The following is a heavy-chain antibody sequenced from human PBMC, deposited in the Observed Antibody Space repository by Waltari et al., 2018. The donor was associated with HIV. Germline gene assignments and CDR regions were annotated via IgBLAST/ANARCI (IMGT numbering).Heavy chain of an antibody. J-gene: IGHJ3*02. D-gene: IGHD1-1*01. CDR2: IYYSGST. Sequence: QVQLQESGTGLVKPSETLSLTCTVSGGSISSYYWSWIRQPPGKGLEWIGYIYYSGSTNYNPSLKSRVTISVDTSKNQFSLKLSSVTAADTAVYYCAHGAGTTEGDAFDIWGQGTMVTVSS. CDR3: AHGAGTTEGDAFDI. V-gene: IGHV4-59*08. CDR1: GGSISSYY.